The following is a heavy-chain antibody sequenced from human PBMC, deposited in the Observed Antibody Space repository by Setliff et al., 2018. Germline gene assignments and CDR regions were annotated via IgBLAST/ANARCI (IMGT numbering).Heavy chain of an antibody. D-gene: IGHD3-10*01. V-gene: IGHV4-4*07. CDR2: VHTDGST. Sequence: SETLSLTCTVSGGSMSADYYWSWIRQPAGKGLEWIGHVHTDGSTNYNPSLKSRVTISIDTSKNQFSLKVNSVTAADTAVYYCARVLVLGYNWFDPWGQGTLVTVSS. CDR1: GGSMSADYY. CDR3: ARVLVLGYNWFDP. J-gene: IGHJ5*02.